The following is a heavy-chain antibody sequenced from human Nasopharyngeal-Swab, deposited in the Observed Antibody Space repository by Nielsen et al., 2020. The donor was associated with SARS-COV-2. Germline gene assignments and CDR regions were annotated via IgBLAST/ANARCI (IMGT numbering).Heavy chain of an antibody. Sequence: IRQPPGKGLEWIGYIYYSGSTNYNPSLKSRVTISVDTSKNQFSLKLSSVTAADTAVYYCASKRGYSGYEFDYWGQGNLVTVSP. J-gene: IGHJ4*02. V-gene: IGHV4-59*01. CDR3: ASKRGYSGYEFDY. D-gene: IGHD5-12*01. CDR2: IYYSGST.